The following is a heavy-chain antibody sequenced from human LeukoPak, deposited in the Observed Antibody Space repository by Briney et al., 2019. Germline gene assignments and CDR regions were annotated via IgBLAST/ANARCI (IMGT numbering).Heavy chain of an antibody. D-gene: IGHD6-13*01. CDR3: ARRIAAAGIDC. J-gene: IGHJ4*02. Sequence: GGSLRLSCAASGFTFSSYSMNWVRQAPGKGLEWVSSISSSSSYIYYADSVKGRFTISRDNAKNSLYLQMNSLRAEDTAVYYCARRIAAAGIDCWGQGTLVTVSS. V-gene: IGHV3-21*01. CDR2: ISSSSSYI. CDR1: GFTFSSYS.